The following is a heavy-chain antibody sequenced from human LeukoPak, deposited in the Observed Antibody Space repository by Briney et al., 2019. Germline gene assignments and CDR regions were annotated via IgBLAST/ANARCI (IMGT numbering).Heavy chain of an antibody. Sequence: GGSLRLSCTASGFTFGDYAMSWVRQAPGKGLEWVGFIRSKTYGGTTEYAASVKGRFTISRDDSKSIAYLQMNSLKTEDTAVYYCTRVSSGSYEYYYYYMDVWGKGTTVTISS. D-gene: IGHD1-26*01. CDR3: TRVSSGSYEYYYYYMDV. V-gene: IGHV3-49*04. CDR1: GFTFGDYA. CDR2: IRSKTYGGTT. J-gene: IGHJ6*03.